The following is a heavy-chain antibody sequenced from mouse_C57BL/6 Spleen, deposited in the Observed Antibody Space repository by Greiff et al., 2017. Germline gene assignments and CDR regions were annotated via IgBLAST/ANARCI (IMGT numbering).Heavy chain of an antibody. CDR2: ILPGSGST. CDR3: ERRGYYYGSIYYFDY. V-gene: IGHV1-9*01. CDR1: GYTFTGYW. D-gene: IGHD1-1*01. Sequence: VQLQQSGAELMKPGASVKLSCKASGYTFTGYWIEWVKQRPGHGLEWIGEILPGSGSTNYNEKFKGKATFTADTSSNTAYMQLSSLTTEDSDIYYGERRGYYYGSIYYFDYWGQGTTLTVSS. J-gene: IGHJ2*01.